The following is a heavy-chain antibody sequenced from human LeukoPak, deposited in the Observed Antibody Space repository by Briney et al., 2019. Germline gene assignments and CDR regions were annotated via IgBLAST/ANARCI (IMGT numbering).Heavy chain of an antibody. V-gene: IGHV5-51*01. J-gene: IGHJ4*02. Sequence: GESLKISCKGSGYSFTNYWIGWVRQMPGKGLEWMGIIYAGDSDTRYSPSFQGQVTISADKSISTAYLQWGSLKASDTAMYYCARLDGSGSYWVPFDYWGQGTLVTVSS. CDR2: IYAGDSDT. CDR1: GYSFTNYW. CDR3: ARLDGSGSYWVPFDY. D-gene: IGHD3-10*01.